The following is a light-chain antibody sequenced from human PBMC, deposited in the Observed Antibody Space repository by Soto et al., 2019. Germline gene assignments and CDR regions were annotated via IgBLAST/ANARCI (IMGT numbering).Light chain of an antibody. CDR2: GVT. CDR3: TSYTSSSTHV. V-gene: IGLV2-14*01. Sequence: QSVLTQPASVSGSPRQSITITCTGTSSDIGGYDYVSWYQHHPGKAPKVIIYGVTNRPSGVSHRFSGSKSANTASLTISGLQAEDEADYYCTSYTSSSTHVFGTGTKVTVL. J-gene: IGLJ1*01. CDR1: SSDIGGYDY.